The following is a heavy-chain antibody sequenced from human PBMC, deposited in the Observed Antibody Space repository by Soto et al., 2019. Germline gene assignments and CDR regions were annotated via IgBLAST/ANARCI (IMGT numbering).Heavy chain of an antibody. V-gene: IGHV3-7*01. J-gene: IGHJ4*02. CDR3: SRDPYYGAIDY. CDR2: LNPGGSTT. Sequence: EVQLVESGGGLVQPGGSLRLSCVASGFSFSNSWMSWVRQTPGRGLEWVAELNPGGSTTAYVDGVEGRVTISRDNAKNSLYLLMDGLRVEDTAVYYCSRDPYYGAIDYWGQGTLVTVSS. CDR1: GFSFSNSW. D-gene: IGHD3-10*01.